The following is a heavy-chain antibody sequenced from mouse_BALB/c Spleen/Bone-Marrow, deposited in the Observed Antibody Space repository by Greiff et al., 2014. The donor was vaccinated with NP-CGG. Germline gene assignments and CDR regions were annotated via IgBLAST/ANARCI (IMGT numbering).Heavy chain of an antibody. Sequence: VMLVESGPGLVAPSQSLSITCTVSGFSLTNYGVHWVRQPPGKGLEWLGVIWAGGSTNYNSALMSRLSISKDNSKSQVFLKMNSLQTDDTAMYYCARPYYGLYAMDYWGQETSVTVSS. CDR2: IWAGGST. J-gene: IGHJ4*01. V-gene: IGHV2-9*02. CDR3: ARPYYGLYAMDY. CDR1: GFSLTNYG. D-gene: IGHD1-2*01.